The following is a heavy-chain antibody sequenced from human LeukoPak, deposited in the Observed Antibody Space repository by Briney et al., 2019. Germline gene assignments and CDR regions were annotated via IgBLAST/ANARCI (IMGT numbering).Heavy chain of an antibody. CDR3: AKTTVISPSYWYFGL. D-gene: IGHD4-17*01. V-gene: IGHV4-59*03. J-gene: IGHJ2*01. CDR2: IYYSGTT. Sequence: SETLSLTCTVSGGSINNYYWSWLRQPPGEGLEYTGYIYYSGTTNYNPSLKSRVTMSVDMSKNQFSLDLRSVTAADTAVYYRAKTTVISPSYWYFGLWGRGTLVTVSS. CDR1: GGSINNYY.